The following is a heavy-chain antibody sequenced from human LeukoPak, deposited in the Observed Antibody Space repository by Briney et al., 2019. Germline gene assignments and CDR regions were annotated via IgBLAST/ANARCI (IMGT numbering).Heavy chain of an antibody. J-gene: IGHJ6*02. CDR3: ARDGSGWYVYGMDV. D-gene: IGHD6-19*01. CDR1: GFTFSSYW. Sequence: PGGSLRLFCAASGFTFSSYWMSWVRQAPGKGLEWVANIKQDGSEKYYVDSVKGRFTISRDNAKNSLYLQMNSLRAEDTAVYYCARDGSGWYVYGMDVWGQGTTVTVSS. V-gene: IGHV3-7*01. CDR2: IKQDGSEK.